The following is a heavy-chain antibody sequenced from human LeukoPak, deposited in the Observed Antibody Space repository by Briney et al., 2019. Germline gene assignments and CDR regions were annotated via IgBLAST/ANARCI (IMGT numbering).Heavy chain of an antibody. J-gene: IGHJ3*02. V-gene: IGHV3-21*01. D-gene: IGHD3-22*01. CDR3: ARDSEYYDSSGLDTFDI. CDR1: GFTFSSYS. CDR2: ISSSSSYI. Sequence: GRSLRLSCAASGFTFSSYSMNWVRQAPGKGLEWVSSISSSSSYIYYADSVKGRFTISRDNAKNSLYLQMNSLRAEDTAVYYCARDSEYYDSSGLDTFDIWGQGTMVAVSS.